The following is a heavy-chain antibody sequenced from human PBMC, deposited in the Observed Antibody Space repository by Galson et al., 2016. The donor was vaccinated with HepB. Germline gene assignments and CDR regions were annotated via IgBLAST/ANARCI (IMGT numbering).Heavy chain of an antibody. CDR2: IHDIGTT. J-gene: IGHJ4*02. CDR1: GGSITSRDYY. Sequence: ETLSLTCTVSGGSITSRDYYWGWVRQPPGKGLEWIASIHDIGTTYDNPSLKSRVIISVDSSKNQFSLKLNSVTAADTAVYFCARHVLYYYDSRGHSAGGYFFDYWGQGALVTVFS. V-gene: IGHV4-39*01. CDR3: ARHVLYYYDSRGHSAGGYFFDY. D-gene: IGHD3-22*01.